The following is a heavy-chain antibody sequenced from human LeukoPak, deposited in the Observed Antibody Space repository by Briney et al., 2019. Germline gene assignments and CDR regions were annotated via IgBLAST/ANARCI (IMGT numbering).Heavy chain of an antibody. CDR1: GYSFTSYW. V-gene: IGHV5-51*01. D-gene: IGHD3-22*01. CDR2: IYPGDSDT. J-gene: IGHJ4*02. Sequence: GESLKISCKGSGYSFTSYWIGWVRQMPGKGLEWMGIIYPGDSDTRYSPSFQGQVTISADKSISTAYLQWSSLKASDTAMYHCARQPSVYDSSGYYPFDYWGQGTLVTVSS. CDR3: ARQPSVYDSSGYYPFDY.